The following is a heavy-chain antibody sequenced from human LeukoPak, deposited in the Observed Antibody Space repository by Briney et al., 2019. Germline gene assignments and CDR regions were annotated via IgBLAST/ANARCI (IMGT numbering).Heavy chain of an antibody. D-gene: IGHD3-9*01. Sequence: SETLSLTCTVSGYSISSHYYWGWIRQPPGKGLEWIGSIFHSGSTYYNPSLKSRVTISVDTSKNQFSLKLSSVTTADTAVYYCARDGVLRYFDWLRKSDYWGQGALVTVSS. CDR3: ARDGVLRYFDWLRKSDY. CDR2: IFHSGST. CDR1: GYSISSHYY. V-gene: IGHV4-38-2*02. J-gene: IGHJ4*02.